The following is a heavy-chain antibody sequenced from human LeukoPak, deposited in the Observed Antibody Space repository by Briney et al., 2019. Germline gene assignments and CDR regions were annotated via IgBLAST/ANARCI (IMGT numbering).Heavy chain of an antibody. CDR1: GYSISSGYY. CDR2: MYHSGRT. J-gene: IGHJ4*02. D-gene: IGHD3-3*01. Sequence: KPSETLSLTCAVSGYSISSGYYRGWIRQPPGKGLEWIGSMYHSGRTSYNPSLKSRVTISVHTSKNQLSLKLNSVTAADTAVYYCARSDFWSGFDYWGQGTLVTVSS. CDR3: ARSDFWSGFDY. V-gene: IGHV4-38-2*01.